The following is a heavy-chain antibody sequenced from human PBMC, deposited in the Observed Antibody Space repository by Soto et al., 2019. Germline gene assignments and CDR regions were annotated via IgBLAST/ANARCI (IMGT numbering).Heavy chain of an antibody. CDR3: ARLRTTVTAPSGSPAVGVYCFDS. D-gene: IGHD4-17*01. CDR2: IFYGGST. CDR1: SGSISSAIYS. V-gene: IGHV4-39*01. J-gene: IGHJ4*02. Sequence: SETLSLTCTVSSGSISSAIYSWDWIRQPPGKGLEWIGSIFYGGSTYYNPSLKSRVTISVDTSKNQFSLTLTSVTAADTAVYYCARLRTTVTAPSGSPAVGVYCFDSWGQGSLVTVS.